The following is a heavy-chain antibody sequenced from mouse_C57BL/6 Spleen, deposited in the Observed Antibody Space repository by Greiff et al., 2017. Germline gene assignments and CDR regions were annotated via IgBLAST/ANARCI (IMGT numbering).Heavy chain of an antibody. V-gene: IGHV1-42*01. J-gene: IGHJ4*01. CDR3: ARALFITTVVANAMDY. CDR2: INPSTGGT. CDR1: GYSFTGYY. D-gene: IGHD1-1*01. Sequence: VHVKQSGPELVKPGASVKISCKASGYSFTGYYMNWVKQSPEKSLEWIGEINPSTGGTTYNQKFKAKATLTVDKSSSTAYMQLKSLTSEDSAVYYCARALFITTVVANAMDYWGQGTSVTVSS.